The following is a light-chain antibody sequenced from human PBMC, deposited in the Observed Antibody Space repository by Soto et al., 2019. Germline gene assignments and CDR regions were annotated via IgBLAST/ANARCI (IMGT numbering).Light chain of an antibody. Sequence: EIVVTQSPATLSLSPGERATLSCRTSQNIHNYLAWYQQKPGQPPRLVIYDASSRATGVPARFSGSGSGTDFSLTISSLEPEGFAGYYLQQRGDWPPLGFGGGTRVDLK. J-gene: IGKJ4*01. CDR3: QQRGDWPPLG. CDR1: QNIHNY. CDR2: DAS. V-gene: IGKV3-11*01.